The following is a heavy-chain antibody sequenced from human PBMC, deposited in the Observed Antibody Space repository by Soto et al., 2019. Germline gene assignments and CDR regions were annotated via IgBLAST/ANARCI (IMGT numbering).Heavy chain of an antibody. V-gene: IGHV4-59*08. J-gene: IGHJ5*02. CDR3: ARPRGGSSGWDNWFDP. D-gene: IGHD6-25*01. CDR1: GGSISSYY. CDR2: IYYSGST. Sequence: SETLSLTCTVSGGSISSYYWSWIRQPPGKGLEWIGYIYYSGSTNYNPSLKSRVTISVDTSKNQFSLKLSSVTAADTAVYYCARPRGGSSGWDNWFDPWGQGTLVTVSS.